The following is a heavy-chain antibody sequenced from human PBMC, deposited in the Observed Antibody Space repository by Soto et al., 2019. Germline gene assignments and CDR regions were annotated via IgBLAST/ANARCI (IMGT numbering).Heavy chain of an antibody. Sequence: HPGGSLRLSCAASGFTFSSYGMHWVRQAPGKGLEWVAVIWYDGTNKYYADSVKGRFTISRDNSKNKLCLQMNSLRAEDTAVYYCARDAYDSSGYYPFDYWGQGTLVTVSS. CDR2: IWYDGTNK. D-gene: IGHD3-22*01. CDR1: GFTFSSYG. CDR3: ARDAYDSSGYYPFDY. J-gene: IGHJ4*02. V-gene: IGHV3-33*01.